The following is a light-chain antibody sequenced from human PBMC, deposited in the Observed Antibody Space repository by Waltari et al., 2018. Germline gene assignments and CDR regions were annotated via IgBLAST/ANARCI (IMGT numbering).Light chain of an antibody. Sequence: EIMLMQSPGTLSLSPGERATLSCRASQSVSRTLAWYQQKPGQAPRLLIYDASTRATGIPDRFSGSGSGTDFSLTISRLEPEDVAVYYCQKYGTLPATFGQGTKVEIK. V-gene: IGKV3-20*01. J-gene: IGKJ1*01. CDR3: QKYGTLPAT. CDR1: QSVSRT. CDR2: DAS.